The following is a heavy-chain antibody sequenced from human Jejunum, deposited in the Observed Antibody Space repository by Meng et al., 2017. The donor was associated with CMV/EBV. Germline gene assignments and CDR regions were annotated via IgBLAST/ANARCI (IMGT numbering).Heavy chain of an antibody. D-gene: IGHD2-21*01. CDR3: AKDKIPVSPYYYGMDV. CDR1: FTFSSYA. CDR2: IRHDGTTK. Sequence: FTFSSYALHWVRQAPGKGLEWVAFIRHDGTTKYYANSVKGRFTISRDNSKNTMYLQMNTLRTEDTAMYYCAKDKIPVSPYYYGMDVWGQGTTVTVSS. V-gene: IGHV3-30*02. J-gene: IGHJ6*02.